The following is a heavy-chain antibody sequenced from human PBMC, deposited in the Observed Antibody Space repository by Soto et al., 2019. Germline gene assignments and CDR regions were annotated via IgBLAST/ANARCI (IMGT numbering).Heavy chain of an antibody. CDR1: GFTFSSYS. J-gene: IGHJ5*02. CDR3: AREYCSSTSCLNWFDP. Sequence: GGSLRLSCAASGFTFSSYSVNWVRQAPGKGLEWVSYISSSSSTIYYADSVKGRFTISRDNAKNSLYLQMNSLRAEDTAVYYCAREYCSSTSCLNWFDPWGQGTLVTVPQ. V-gene: IGHV3-48*01. CDR2: ISSSSSTI. D-gene: IGHD2-2*01.